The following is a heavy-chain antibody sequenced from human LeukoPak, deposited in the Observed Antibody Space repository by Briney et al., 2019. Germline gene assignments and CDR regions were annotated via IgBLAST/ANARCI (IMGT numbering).Heavy chain of an antibody. Sequence: GGSLRLSCTVSGVSFNSFYMNWVRQAPGKGLEWISYIDTQSQTVYYADSMKGRFTISRDNAKNTLYLQMNSLRAEDTAVYYCARGYCSSTSCPKAYYFDYWGQGTLVTVSS. CDR3: ARGYCSSTSCPKAYYFDY. CDR1: GVSFNSFY. J-gene: IGHJ4*02. D-gene: IGHD2-2*01. CDR2: IDTQSQTV. V-gene: IGHV3-48*04.